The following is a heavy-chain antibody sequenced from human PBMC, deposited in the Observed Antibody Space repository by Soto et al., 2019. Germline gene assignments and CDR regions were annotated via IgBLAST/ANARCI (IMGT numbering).Heavy chain of an antibody. J-gene: IGHJ6*02. CDR3: AKEIKDPYDILTGYYFSYYYGMDV. D-gene: IGHD3-9*01. CDR1: GFTFSSYG. CDR2: ISYDGSNK. Sequence: GGSLRLSCAASGFTFSSYGMHWVRQAPGKGLEWVAVISYDGSNKYYADSVKGRFTISRDNSKNTLYLQMNSLRAEDTAVYYCAKEIKDPYDILTGYYFSYYYGMDVWGQGTTVTVSS. V-gene: IGHV3-30*18.